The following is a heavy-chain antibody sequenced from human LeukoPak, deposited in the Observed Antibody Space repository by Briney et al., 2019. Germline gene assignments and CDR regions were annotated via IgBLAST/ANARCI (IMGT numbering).Heavy chain of an antibody. Sequence: GGSLRLSCAASGFTFSSYEMNWVRQAPGKGLEWVATVNEDGTAKFYVDSVKGRFTIFRDNTRSSLDLQMNSLTVEDTAMYYCEAPATAWGQGTLVTVSS. J-gene: IGHJ5*02. CDR3: EAPATA. CDR1: GFTFSSYE. CDR2: VNEDGTAK. V-gene: IGHV3-7*01.